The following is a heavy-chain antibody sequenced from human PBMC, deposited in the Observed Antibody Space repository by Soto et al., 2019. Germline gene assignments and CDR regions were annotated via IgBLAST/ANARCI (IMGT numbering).Heavy chain of an antibody. V-gene: IGHV4-59*12. Sequence: SETLSLTCTVSGGSISSYYWSWIRQPPGKGLEWIGYIYYSGSTNYNPSLKSRVTISVDTSKNQFSLYLQMNSLRAEDTAVYYCARLRLTGYFDYWGQGTLVTVSS. CDR2: IYYSGST. J-gene: IGHJ4*02. CDR3: ARLRLTGYFDY. CDR1: GGSISSYY.